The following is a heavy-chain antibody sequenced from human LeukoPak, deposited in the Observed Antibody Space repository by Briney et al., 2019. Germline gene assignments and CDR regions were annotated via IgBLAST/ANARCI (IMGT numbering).Heavy chain of an antibody. Sequence: GGSLRLSCTASGFTFSSYAMHWVRQAPGKGLEWVSGISWNSGSIGYADSVKGRFTISRDNAKNSLYLQMNSLRAEDTALYYCAKDTGSGSYYGGHDYWGQGTLVTVSS. CDR2: ISWNSGSI. CDR3: AKDTGSGSYYGGHDY. J-gene: IGHJ4*02. D-gene: IGHD1-26*01. V-gene: IGHV3-9*01. CDR1: GFTFSSYA.